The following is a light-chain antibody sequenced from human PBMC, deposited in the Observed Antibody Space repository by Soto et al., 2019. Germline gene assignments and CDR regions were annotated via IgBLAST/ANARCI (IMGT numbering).Light chain of an antibody. V-gene: IGKV1-27*01. J-gene: IGKJ1*01. Sequence: DIQMTQSPSSLSASVGDRVTITCRASQGITNYLAWYQQKPGKVPRILIYAASTLQPGVPSRFSGSGSGTDFTLTISNLQPEDVATYYCQKYNSGPRTFDQGTKVEIK. CDR2: AAS. CDR1: QGITNY. CDR3: QKYNSGPRT.